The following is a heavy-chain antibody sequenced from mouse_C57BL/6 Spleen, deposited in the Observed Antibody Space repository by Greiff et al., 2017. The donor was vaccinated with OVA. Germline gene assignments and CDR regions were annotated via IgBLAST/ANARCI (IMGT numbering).Heavy chain of an antibody. CDR2: IYPRRGNT. CDR3: ASQDYYGSSYHDY. D-gene: IGHD1-1*01. CDR1: GYTFTSYG. J-gene: IGHJ2*01. Sequence: QVQLQQSGAELARPGASVKLSCKASGYTFTSYGISWVKQRTGQGLEWIGEIYPRRGNTYYNEKLKGKATLTADKSSSTAYMELRSLTSEDSSVYFCASQDYYGSSYHDYWGQGTTLTVSS. V-gene: IGHV1-81*01.